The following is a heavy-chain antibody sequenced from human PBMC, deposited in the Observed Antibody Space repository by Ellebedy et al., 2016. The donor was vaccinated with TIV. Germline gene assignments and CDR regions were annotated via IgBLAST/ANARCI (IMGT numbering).Heavy chain of an antibody. V-gene: IGHV3-48*02. Sequence: GESLKISXAASGFTFSSHSMNWVRQAPGKGLEWVSYISSSSSTIYYADSVKGRFTISRDNAKNSLYLQMNSLRDKDTAVYYCARAKKYVYDYWGQGTLVTVSS. CDR1: GFTFSSHS. CDR2: ISSSSSTI. J-gene: IGHJ4*02. CDR3: ARAKKYVYDY. D-gene: IGHD5/OR15-5a*01.